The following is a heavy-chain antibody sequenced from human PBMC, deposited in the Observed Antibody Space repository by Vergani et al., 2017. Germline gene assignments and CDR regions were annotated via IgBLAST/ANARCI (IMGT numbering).Heavy chain of an antibody. J-gene: IGHJ6*02. CDR3: AKAEYCSSTSCPYYYYYGMDV. CDR2: ISYDGSNK. D-gene: IGHD2-2*01. Sequence: QVQLVESGGGVVQPGRSLRLSCAASGFTFSSYGMHWVRQAPGKGLEWVAVISYDGSNKYYADSVKGRFTISRDNSKNTLYLQMNSLRAEDTAVYYCAKAEYCSSTSCPYYYYYGMDVWGQGTTVTVAS. V-gene: IGHV3-30*18. CDR1: GFTFSSYG.